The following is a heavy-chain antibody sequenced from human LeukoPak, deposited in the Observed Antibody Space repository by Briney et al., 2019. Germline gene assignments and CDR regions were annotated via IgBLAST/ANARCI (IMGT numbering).Heavy chain of an antibody. CDR2: INTNTGSP. V-gene: IGHV7-4-1*02. J-gene: IGHJ4*02. Sequence: GASVKVSCKASGYMFISYGMNWVRQAPGQGLEWMGWINTNTGSPTYAQAFTGRFVFSLDTSVSTVYLQISSLKAEDTAVYYCARGALGLILDYGGYWGQGTLVTVSS. D-gene: IGHD2-8*01. CDR1: GYMFISYG. CDR3: ARGALGLILDYGGY.